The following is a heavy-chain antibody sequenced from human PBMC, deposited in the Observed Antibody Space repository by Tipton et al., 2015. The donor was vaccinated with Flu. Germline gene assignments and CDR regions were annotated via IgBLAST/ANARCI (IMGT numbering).Heavy chain of an antibody. V-gene: IGHV4-38-2*02. CDR2: IDHSGTT. CDR3: AKSGSYLEYLQH. J-gene: IGHJ1*01. CDR1: GYSISSGYY. D-gene: IGHD1-26*01. Sequence: LRLSCTVSGYSISSGYYWGWIRQPPGKGLEWIGSIDHSGTTYYNPSLKSRVTISVDTSKNQFSLKLSSVTAADTAVYYCAKSGSYLEYLQHWGQGTLVTVSS.